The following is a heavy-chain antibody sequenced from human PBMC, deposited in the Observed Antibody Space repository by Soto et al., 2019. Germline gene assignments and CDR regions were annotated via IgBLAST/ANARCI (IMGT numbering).Heavy chain of an antibody. CDR3: AGAHYYDSGGYSYAFDI. CDR1: GFSLSTSGVG. Sequence: QITLKESGPTLVKPTQTLTLTCTFSGFSLSTSGVGVGWIRQPRGEALEWLALIYYNDDKRYSPSLKSRLTIAKDTPKNQVVLTKTNMDPVDTATYYCAGAHYYDSGGYSYAFDIWGQGTMVTVSS. CDR2: IYYNDDK. J-gene: IGHJ3*02. V-gene: IGHV2-5*01. D-gene: IGHD3-22*01.